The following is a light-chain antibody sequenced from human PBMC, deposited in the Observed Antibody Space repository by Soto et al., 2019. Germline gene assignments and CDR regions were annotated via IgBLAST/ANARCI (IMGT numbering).Light chain of an antibody. Sequence: QSALTQPASVSGSPGQSITISCTGTSSDVGSYNLVSWYQQHPGKAPKLMIYEVSKRPSGVSNRFSGSKSGNTASLTISGLQAEDEADYYCCSYAGSSTYYVFGTVTKVTVL. J-gene: IGLJ1*01. V-gene: IGLV2-23*02. CDR2: EVS. CDR1: SSDVGSYNL. CDR3: CSYAGSSTYYV.